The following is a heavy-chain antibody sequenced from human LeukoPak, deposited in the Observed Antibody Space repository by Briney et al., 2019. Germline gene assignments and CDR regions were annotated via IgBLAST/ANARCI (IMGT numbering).Heavy chain of an antibody. CDR3: ARDAPLYDFWSGGTDY. CDR1: GFTFDDYA. D-gene: IGHD3-3*01. V-gene: IGHV3-9*01. J-gene: IGHJ4*02. CDR2: ISWNSGSI. Sequence: GGSLRLSCAASGFTFDDYAMHWVRQAPGKGLEWVSGISWNSGSIGYADSVKGRFTISRDNAKNSLYLQMNSLRAEDTAVYYCARDAPLYDFWSGGTDYWGQGTLVTVSS.